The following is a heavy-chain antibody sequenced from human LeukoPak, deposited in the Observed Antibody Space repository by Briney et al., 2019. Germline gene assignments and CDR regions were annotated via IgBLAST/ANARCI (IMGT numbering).Heavy chain of an antibody. CDR3: ARGPPYYDILTNDY. V-gene: IGHV3-64*01. CDR1: GFTFSSYA. D-gene: IGHD3-9*01. Sequence: GGSLRLSCAASGFTFSSYAMHWVRQAPGKGLEYVSAISSNGGSTYYANSVKGRFTISRDNSENTLHLQMGSLRAEDMAVYYCARGPPYYDILTNDYWGQGTLVTVSS. CDR2: ISSNGGST. J-gene: IGHJ4*02.